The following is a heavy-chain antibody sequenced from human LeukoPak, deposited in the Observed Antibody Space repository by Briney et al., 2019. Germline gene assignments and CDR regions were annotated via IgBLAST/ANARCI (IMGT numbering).Heavy chain of an antibody. CDR3: ARHAGGDIVVVPAAIDWFDP. V-gene: IGHV4-34*01. D-gene: IGHD2-2*01. CDR2: INHSGST. Sequence: SETLSLTCTVSGGSISSYYWSWIRQPPGKGLEWIGEINHSGSTNYNPSLKSRVTISVDTSKNQFSLKLSSVTAADTAVYYCARHAGGDIVVVPAAIDWFDPWGQGTLVTVSS. J-gene: IGHJ5*02. CDR1: GGSISSYY.